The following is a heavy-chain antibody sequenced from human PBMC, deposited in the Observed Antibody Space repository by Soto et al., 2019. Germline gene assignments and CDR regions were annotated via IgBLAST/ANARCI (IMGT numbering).Heavy chain of an antibody. V-gene: IGHV4-39*01. CDR1: GGSISSSSYY. D-gene: IGHD3-22*01. CDR2: IYYSGST. Sequence: SETLSLTCTVSGGSISSSSYYWGWIRQPPGKGLEWIGSIYYSGSTYYNPSLKSRVTISVDTSKNQFSLKLSSVTAADTAVYYCAIQHHYYDSSGSHTFDYWGQGTLVTVSS. CDR3: AIQHHYYDSSGSHTFDY. J-gene: IGHJ4*02.